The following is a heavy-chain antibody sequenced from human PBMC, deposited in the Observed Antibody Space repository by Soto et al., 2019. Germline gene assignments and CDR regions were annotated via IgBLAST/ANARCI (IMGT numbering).Heavy chain of an antibody. Sequence: QVQLVQSGAEVKKPGSSVKVSCKASGGTFSSCAISWVRQAPGQGLAWMGGFIPIFGTANYAQKFQGRVTITADESTSTAYMELSSLGSEDTAVYYCASTTFPYVFLIHTTPDFDYWGQGPLVTVSS. J-gene: IGHJ4*02. CDR2: FIPIFGTA. D-gene: IGHD3-16*01. CDR1: GGTFSSCA. CDR3: ASTTFPYVFLIHTTPDFDY. V-gene: IGHV1-69*01.